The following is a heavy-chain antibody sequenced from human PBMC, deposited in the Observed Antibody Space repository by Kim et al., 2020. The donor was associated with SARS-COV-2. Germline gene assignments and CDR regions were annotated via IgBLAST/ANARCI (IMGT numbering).Heavy chain of an antibody. J-gene: IGHJ4*02. V-gene: IGHV1-8*01. Sequence: NTGYAQKFQGRVTMTRNTSISTAYMELSSLRCEDTAVYYCARGSSGSYYLWGQGTLVTVSS. D-gene: IGHD1-26*01. CDR3: ARGSSGSYYL. CDR2: NT.